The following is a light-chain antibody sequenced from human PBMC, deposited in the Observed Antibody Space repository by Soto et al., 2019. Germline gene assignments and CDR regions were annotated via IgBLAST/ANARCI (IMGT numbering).Light chain of an antibody. J-gene: IGKJ2*01. Sequence: DIVMTQSPDSLAVSLGERATINCKSSQTVLYSSQNKNYLAWYLQKPGQPPKLLIYWASTRESGVPDRFSGSGSGTDFTLTISSLQAEDVAVYYCQQYYSTPHTFGQGTKLEIK. CDR1: QTVLYSSQNKNY. V-gene: IGKV4-1*01. CDR3: QQYYSTPHT. CDR2: WAS.